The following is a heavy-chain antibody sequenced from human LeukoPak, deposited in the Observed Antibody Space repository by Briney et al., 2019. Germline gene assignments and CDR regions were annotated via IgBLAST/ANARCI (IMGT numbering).Heavy chain of an antibody. J-gene: IGHJ5*02. CDR1: GGSISSYY. D-gene: IGHD3-3*01. V-gene: IGHV4-4*07. CDR3: ARDGRITIFGVAPLDP. CDR2: IYTSGNT. Sequence: SETLSLTCTVSGGSISSYYWSWIRQPAGKGLEWIGRIYTSGNTNYNPSLKSRVTMSVDTSKNQFSLKLSSVTAADTAVYYCARDGRITIFGVAPLDPWGQGTLVTVSS.